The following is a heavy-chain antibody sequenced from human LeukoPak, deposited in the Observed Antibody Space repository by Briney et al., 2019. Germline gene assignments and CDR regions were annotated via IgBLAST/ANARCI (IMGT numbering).Heavy chain of an antibody. CDR2: IIPILGIA. J-gene: IGHJ5*02. CDR3: ARDVIPINSSGYYSRSDP. V-gene: IGHV1-69*04. D-gene: IGHD3-22*01. CDR1: GGTFSSYA. Sequence: SVKVSCKASGGTFSSYAISWVRQAPGQGLEWMGRIIPILGIANYAQKFQGRVTITADKSTSTAYMGLSSLRSEETAVYYCARDVIPINSSGYYSRSDPWGQGTLVTVSS.